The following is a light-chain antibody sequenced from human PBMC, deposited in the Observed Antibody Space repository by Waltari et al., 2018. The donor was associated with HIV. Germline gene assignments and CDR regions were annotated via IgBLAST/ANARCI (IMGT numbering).Light chain of an antibody. CDR3: QQYYTLRST. J-gene: IGKJ4*01. CDR2: WAS. V-gene: IGKV4-1*01. CDR1: RTVLYNRNY. Sequence: DIVMTQSPDSLAVSLGARATVTCTSSRTVLYNRNYLAWYQQKPGQAPKVLIYWASTRAFGVPYRFSGSGSGTDFSLTISRVQADYVAIYYCQQYYTLRSTFGGGTKIEI.